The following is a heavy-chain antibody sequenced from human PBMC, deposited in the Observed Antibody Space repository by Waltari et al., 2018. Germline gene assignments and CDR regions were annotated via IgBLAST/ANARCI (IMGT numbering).Heavy chain of an antibody. CDR3: AKEIGAFDI. CDR2: ISYDGSNK. CDR1: GFTFSSYG. Sequence: QVQLVESGGGVVQPGRSLRLHCAALGFTFSSYGMHWVRQAPGKGLEWVAVISYDGSNKYYADSVKGRFTISRDNSKNTLYLQMNSLRAEDTAVYYCAKEIGAFDIWGQGTMVTVSS. J-gene: IGHJ3*02. D-gene: IGHD3-22*01. V-gene: IGHV3-30*18.